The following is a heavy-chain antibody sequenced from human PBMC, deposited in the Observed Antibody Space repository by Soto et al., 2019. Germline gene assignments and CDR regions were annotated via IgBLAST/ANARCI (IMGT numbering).Heavy chain of an antibody. CDR2: IYYSGST. Sequence: PSETLSLTCTVSDGSISIGDYYWSWIRQPPGKGLEWIGYIYYSGSTYFNASLKSRVTISVDTSKNQFSLKLSSVTAADTAVFYCAREGRWNYPNWFDPWGQGTLVTVSS. D-gene: IGHD1-7*01. CDR3: AREGRWNYPNWFDP. V-gene: IGHV4-30-4*01. CDR1: DGSISIGDYY. J-gene: IGHJ5*02.